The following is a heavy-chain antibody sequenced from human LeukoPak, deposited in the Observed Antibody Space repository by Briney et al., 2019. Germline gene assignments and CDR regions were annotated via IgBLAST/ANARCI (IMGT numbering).Heavy chain of an antibody. Sequence: ASVKVSCKASGYTLTNYDINWVRQAPGQGLEWMGWMNPNSGNTGYAQKLQGRVTMTRNTSTSTAYMELSSLRSDDTAVYYCAREIPRRDCYNFDYFDYWGQGTLVTVSS. D-gene: IGHD5-24*01. CDR3: AREIPRRDCYNFDYFDY. V-gene: IGHV1-8*01. CDR2: MNPNSGNT. J-gene: IGHJ4*02. CDR1: GYTLTNYD.